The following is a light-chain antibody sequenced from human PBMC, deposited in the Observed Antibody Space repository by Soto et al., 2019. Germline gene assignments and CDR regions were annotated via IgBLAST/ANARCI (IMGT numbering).Light chain of an antibody. J-gene: IGKJ4*01. CDR2: GAA. Sequence: DIPLTQYPSSLSASVGDSVTITCRASQSISIYFNWYQHKPGRAPKLLIFGAATLHTGVPPRFSGRGSGTNFTLTITSLQPEDFATYYCQQRYTSLALTFGGGTKVEI. CDR1: QSISIY. V-gene: IGKV1-39*01. CDR3: QQRYTSLALT.